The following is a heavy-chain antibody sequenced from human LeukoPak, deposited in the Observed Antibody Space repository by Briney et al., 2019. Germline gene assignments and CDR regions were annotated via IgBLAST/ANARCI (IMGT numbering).Heavy chain of an antibody. CDR1: GFIFSNYA. J-gene: IGHJ4*02. V-gene: IGHV3-23*01. CDR3: AKVNRYDSGCNY. D-gene: IGHD3-22*01. CDR2: ISKSGDRT. Sequence: GGSLRLSRAASGFIFSNYAMSCVRQAPGKGLEWVSGISKSGDRTFYADSVKGRFTISRDNSKNALYLQMNRLRAEDTALYYCAKVNRYDSGCNYWGQGTLVTVSS.